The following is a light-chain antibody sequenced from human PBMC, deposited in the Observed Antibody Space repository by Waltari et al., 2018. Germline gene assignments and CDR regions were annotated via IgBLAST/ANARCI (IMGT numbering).Light chain of an antibody. CDR1: NLGDKY. CDR2: QDS. J-gene: IGLJ2*01. Sequence: SYELTQPPSVSVSPGQTASITCSGDNLGDKYACWYQQKPGQSPVLVIYQDSKRPSGIPGRFSGSNSGNTATLTISGTQAMDEADYYCQAWDSSTAHVVFGGGTKLTVL. CDR3: QAWDSSTAHVV. V-gene: IGLV3-1*01.